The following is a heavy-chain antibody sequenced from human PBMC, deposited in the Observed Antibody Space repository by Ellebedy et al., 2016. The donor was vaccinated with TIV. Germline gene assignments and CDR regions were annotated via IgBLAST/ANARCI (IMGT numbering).Heavy chain of an antibody. Sequence: ASVKVSCKASGYTFIDYGISWVRQAPGQGLEWMGWISTYNGNTNYAQKVQGRITMTTDTSTSTAYMELRGLRSDDTAVYYCAKVGAAESVVVVAARDAWFDPWGQGTLVTVSS. CDR2: ISTYNGNT. CDR1: GYTFIDYG. CDR3: AKVGAAESVVVVAARDAWFDP. D-gene: IGHD2-15*01. J-gene: IGHJ5*02. V-gene: IGHV1-18*01.